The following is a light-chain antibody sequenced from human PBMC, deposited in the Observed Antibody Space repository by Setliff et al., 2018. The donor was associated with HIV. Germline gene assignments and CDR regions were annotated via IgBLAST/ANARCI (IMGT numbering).Light chain of an antibody. V-gene: IGLV1-44*01. Sequence: VLTQPPSASGTPGQRVTISCSGSSSNIGTNTVNWYQQLPGTAPKLLIYSSVKRPSGVPDRFSGSKSGTSASLAISGLQSEDEADYYCAAWFDSLTGYVFGTGTKVTV. CDR3: AAWFDSLTGYV. CDR1: SSNIGTNT. CDR2: SSV. J-gene: IGLJ1*01.